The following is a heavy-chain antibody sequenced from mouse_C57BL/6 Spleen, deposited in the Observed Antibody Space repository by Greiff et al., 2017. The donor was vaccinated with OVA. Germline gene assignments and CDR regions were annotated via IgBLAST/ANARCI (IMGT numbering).Heavy chain of an antibody. CDR3: ADYYGYEPFDY. V-gene: IGHV6-3*01. CDR1: GFTFSNYW. D-gene: IGHD2-2*01. CDR2: IRLKSDNYAT. Sequence: EVKVEESGGGLVQPGGSMKLSCVASGFTFSNYWMNWVRQSPEKGLEWVAQIRLKSDNYATHYAESVKGRFTISRDDSKSSVYLQMNNLRAEDTGIYYCADYYGYEPFDYWGQGTTLTVSS. J-gene: IGHJ2*01.